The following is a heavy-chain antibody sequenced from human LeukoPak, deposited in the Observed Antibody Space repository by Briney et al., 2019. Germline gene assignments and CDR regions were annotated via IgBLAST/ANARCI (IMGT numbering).Heavy chain of an antibody. CDR1: GCTFTGYY. J-gene: IGHJ6*03. CDR3: ARGREDFILVPGTKRKSCYMDV. CDR2: IIPIFGTA. Sequence: ASVKVSCKASGCTFTGYYMHWVRQAPGQGLEWMGGIIPIFGTANYAQKFQGRVTITADKSTSTAYMELSSLRSEDTAVYYCARGREDFILVPGTKRKSCYMDVWGKGTTVTVSS. D-gene: IGHD2-2*01. V-gene: IGHV1-69*06.